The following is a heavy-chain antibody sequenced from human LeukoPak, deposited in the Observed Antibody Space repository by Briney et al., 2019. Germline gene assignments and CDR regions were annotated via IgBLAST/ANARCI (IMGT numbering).Heavy chain of an antibody. V-gene: IGHV3-33*01. CDR3: ARDLVVGGYYDFWSGNEDY. Sequence: GGSLRLSCAASGFTFSSYGMHWVRQAPGKGLEWVAVIWYDGSNKYYADSVKGRFTISRDNSKNTLYLQMNSLRAEDTAVYYCARDLVVGGYYDFWSGNEDYWGQGTLVTVSS. J-gene: IGHJ4*02. D-gene: IGHD3-3*01. CDR2: IWYDGSNK. CDR1: GFTFSSYG.